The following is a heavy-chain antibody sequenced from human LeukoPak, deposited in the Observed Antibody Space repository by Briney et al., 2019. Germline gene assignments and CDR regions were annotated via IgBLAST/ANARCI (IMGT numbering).Heavy chain of an antibody. CDR2: IYYSGST. J-gene: IGHJ3*02. CDR3: AREVMVRGVKGASTAFDI. D-gene: IGHD3-10*01. CDR1: GGSISSSSYY. Sequence: SETLSLTCTVSGGSISSSSYYWAWIRQPPGKGLEWIGSIYYSGSTYYNPSLKSRVTMSVDTSKNQFSLKLSSVTAADTAVYYCAREVMVRGVKGASTAFDIWGQGTMVTVSS. V-gene: IGHV4-39*07.